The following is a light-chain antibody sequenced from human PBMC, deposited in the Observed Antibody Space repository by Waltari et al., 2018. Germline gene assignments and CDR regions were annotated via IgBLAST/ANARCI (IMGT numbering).Light chain of an antibody. V-gene: IGLV2-11*01. CDR2: DVN. CDR3: CSYAGSYTWV. J-gene: IGLJ1*01. CDR1: SSDVGGYDY. Sequence: QSALTQPRSVSGSPGQSVTISCTGTSSDVGGYDYVSWYQQNPGKAPKLMVFDVNGRPSGFPDRSSGSKSGNTASLTISGLQAEDEADYYCCSYAGSYTWVFGTGTKVTVL.